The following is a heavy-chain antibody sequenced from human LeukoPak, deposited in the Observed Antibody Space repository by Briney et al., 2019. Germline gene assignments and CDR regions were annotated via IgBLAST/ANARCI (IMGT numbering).Heavy chain of an antibody. J-gene: IGHJ3*02. D-gene: IGHD3-9*01. V-gene: IGHV3-13*01. CDR2: IGTAGDT. CDR1: GFTFSSYD. CDR3: ARSSPVFWEDAFDI. Sequence: PGGSLRLSCAASGFTFSSYDMHWVRQATGKGLEWVSAIGTAGDTYYPGSVKGRFTISRENAKNSLYLQMNSLRAGDTAVYYCARSSPVFWEDAFDIWGQGTMVTVSS.